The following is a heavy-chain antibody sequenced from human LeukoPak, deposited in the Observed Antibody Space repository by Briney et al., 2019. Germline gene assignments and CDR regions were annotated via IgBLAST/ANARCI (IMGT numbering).Heavy chain of an antibody. CDR1: GGTFSSYT. CDR3: TRDPPRDSWEPSWDY. V-gene: IGHV1-69*04. Sequence: GASVKVSCKTSGGTFSSYTISWVRQAPGQGLEWMGRIAPSLGLTNYAQKFQGRVTVTADKSTSTAYMELSSLRSEDTGVYYCTRDPPRDSWEPSWDYWGQGTLITVSA. D-gene: IGHD1-26*01. J-gene: IGHJ4*02. CDR2: IAPSLGLT.